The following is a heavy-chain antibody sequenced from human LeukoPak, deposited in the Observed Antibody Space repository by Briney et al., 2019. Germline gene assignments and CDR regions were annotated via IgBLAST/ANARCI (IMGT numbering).Heavy chain of an antibody. V-gene: IGHV3-7*01. CDR2: IKQDGSER. Sequence: GGSLRLSCAASGFTFSGFSMSWVRQSPTKGLEWVANIKQDGSERYYVDSVKGRFTISRDNAKNSLSLHMNNLRVEDTAVYYCARAGSHWHYVYWGQGTVVTVSS. CDR1: GFTFSGFS. J-gene: IGHJ4*02. D-gene: IGHD3-10*01. CDR3: ARAGSHWHYVY.